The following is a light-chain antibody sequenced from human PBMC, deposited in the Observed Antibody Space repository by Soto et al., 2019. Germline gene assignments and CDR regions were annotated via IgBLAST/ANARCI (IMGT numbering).Light chain of an antibody. CDR3: QQSNSYPWT. J-gene: IGKJ1*01. V-gene: IGKV1-39*01. CDR2: AAS. CDR1: QSISSY. Sequence: DIQMTQSPSSLSASVGDRVTITCRASQSISSYLNWYQQKPGKAPKLLIYAASSLQSGVPSRFSGYGSGTEFTLTISSLQPDDFATYYCQQSNSYPWTFGQGTKVDIK.